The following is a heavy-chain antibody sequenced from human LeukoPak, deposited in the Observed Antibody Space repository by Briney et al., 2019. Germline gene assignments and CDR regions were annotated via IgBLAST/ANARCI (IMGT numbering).Heavy chain of an antibody. CDR2: IYYSGST. CDR1: GGSISSYY. V-gene: IGHV4-39*01. J-gene: IGHJ6*03. Sequence: SETLSLTCTVSGGSISSYYWGWIRQPPGKGLEWIGNIYYSGSTYYNPSLKSRVTISVDTSKNQFSLKLSSVTATDTAVYYCATGDYYHMDVWGKGTTVTISS. CDR3: ATGDYYHMDV.